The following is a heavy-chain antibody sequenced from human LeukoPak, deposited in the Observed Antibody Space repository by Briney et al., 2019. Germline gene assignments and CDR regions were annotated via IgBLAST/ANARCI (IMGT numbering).Heavy chain of an antibody. CDR1: GFTVSSNY. Sequence: GGSLRLSCAASGFTVSSNYMSWVRQAPGKGLEWVSVIYSGGSTYFADSVKGRFTISRDNSKNTLYLQMNSLRAEDTAVYYCARRLGKRSPFDYWGQGTLVTVSS. CDR2: IYSGGST. V-gene: IGHV3-66*04. J-gene: IGHJ4*02. CDR3: ARRLGKRSPFDY. D-gene: IGHD1-26*01.